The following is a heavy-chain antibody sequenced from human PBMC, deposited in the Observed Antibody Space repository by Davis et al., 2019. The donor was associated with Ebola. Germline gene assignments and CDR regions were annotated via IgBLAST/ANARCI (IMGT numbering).Heavy chain of an antibody. V-gene: IGHV4-34*03. Sequence: MPSETLSLTCAVYGGSFSGYYWSWIRQPPGKGLEWIGEINHSGSTNYNPSLKSRVTISVDTSKNQFSLKLSSVTAADTAVYYCTLEGGGCSGGSCFYYYYGMDVWGQGTTVTVSS. CDR3: TLEGGGCSGGSCFYYYYGMDV. D-gene: IGHD2-15*01. CDR2: INHSGST. J-gene: IGHJ6*02. CDR1: GGSFSGYY.